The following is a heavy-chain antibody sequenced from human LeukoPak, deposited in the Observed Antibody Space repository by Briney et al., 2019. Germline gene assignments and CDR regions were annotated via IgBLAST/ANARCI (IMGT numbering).Heavy chain of an antibody. CDR2: ISAYNGNT. Sequence: ASVKVSCKASGYTFTSYGISWVRQAPGQGLEWMGWISAYNGNTNYAQKLQGRVTMTTDTSTSTAYMELRSLRSDDTAVYYCARVRSGYDILTPPYYFDYWGQGTLVTVAS. J-gene: IGHJ4*02. CDR3: ARVRSGYDILTPPYYFDY. V-gene: IGHV1-18*01. D-gene: IGHD3-9*01. CDR1: GYTFTSYG.